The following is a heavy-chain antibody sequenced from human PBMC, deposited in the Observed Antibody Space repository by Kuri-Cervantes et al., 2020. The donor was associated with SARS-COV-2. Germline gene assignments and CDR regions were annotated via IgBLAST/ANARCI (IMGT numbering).Heavy chain of an antibody. CDR2: IKKDGSEE. Sequence: GESLKISCAASGFTLGDYSMNWVRQAPGKGLEWVASIKKDGSEEDYVGSVKGRFTVSRDNAKESLYLQMNSLRAEDTAVYYCAKEGTMVRGTPFDYWGQGTLVTVSS. J-gene: IGHJ4*02. CDR1: GFTLGDYS. CDR3: AKEGTMVRGTPFDY. D-gene: IGHD3-10*01. V-gene: IGHV3-7*03.